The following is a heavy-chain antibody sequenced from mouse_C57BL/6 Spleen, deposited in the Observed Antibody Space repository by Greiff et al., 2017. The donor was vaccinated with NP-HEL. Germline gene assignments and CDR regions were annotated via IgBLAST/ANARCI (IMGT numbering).Heavy chain of an antibody. V-gene: IGHV1-26*01. D-gene: IGHD3-2*02. CDR3: ARKWLRLRAWFAY. J-gene: IGHJ3*01. CDR1: GYTFTDYY. CDR2: INPNNGGT. Sequence: VQLQQSGPELVKPGASVKISCKASGYTFTDYYMNWVKQSHGKSLEWIGDINPNNGGTSYNQKFKGKATLTVDKSSSTAYMELRSLTSEDSAVYYCARKWLRLRAWFAYWGQGTLVTVSA.